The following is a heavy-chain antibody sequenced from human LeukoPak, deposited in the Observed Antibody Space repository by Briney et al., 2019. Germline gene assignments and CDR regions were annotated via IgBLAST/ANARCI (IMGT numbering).Heavy chain of an antibody. CDR1: GFTFSNYA. D-gene: IGHD6-19*01. CDR2: ISGSGDST. V-gene: IGHV3-23*01. CDR3: ARDGKAVAVAFDI. J-gene: IGHJ3*02. Sequence: GGSLRLSCAASGFTFSNYAMRWVRQAPGKGLEWVSGISGSGDSTYYADSVKGRFTISRDNSKNSLYLQMNSLRAEDTAVYYCARDGKAVAVAFDIWGQGTMVTVSS.